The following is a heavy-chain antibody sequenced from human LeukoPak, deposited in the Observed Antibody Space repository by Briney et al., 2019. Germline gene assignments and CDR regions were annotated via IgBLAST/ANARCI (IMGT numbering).Heavy chain of an antibody. D-gene: IGHD4-17*01. CDR2: INSDGSST. CDR3: ARVHDYGELDY. V-gene: IGHV3-74*01. J-gene: IGHJ4*02. CDR1: GFTFSSYW. Sequence: PGGSLRLSCAASGFTFSSYWMHWVRHAPGKGLVWVSRINSDGSSTTYADSVKGRFTISRDNAKNTLYLQMNSLRAEDTAVYYCARVHDYGELDYWGQGTLVTVSS.